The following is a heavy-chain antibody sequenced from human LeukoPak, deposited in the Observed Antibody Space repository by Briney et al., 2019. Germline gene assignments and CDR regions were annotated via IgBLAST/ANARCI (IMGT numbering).Heavy chain of an antibody. V-gene: IGHV4-4*02. J-gene: IGHJ4*02. CDR1: GGSINSSHW. D-gene: IGHD6-19*01. CDR2: VFHSGIT. Sequence: SETLSLTCAVSGGSINSSHWWSWVRQSPGKGLEWIGEVFHSGITNYSPSLQSRVTISVDKFKNLFSLKLTSVTAADTARYYCARVKGSWWYLAFDFWGQGTQVTVSS. CDR3: ARVKGSWWYLAFDF.